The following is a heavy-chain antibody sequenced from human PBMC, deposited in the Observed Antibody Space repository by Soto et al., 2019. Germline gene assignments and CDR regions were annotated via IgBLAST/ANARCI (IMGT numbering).Heavy chain of an antibody. V-gene: IGHV4-34*01. CDR1: GGSFIGYD. J-gene: IGHJ5*02. CDR2: INHSGST. CDR3: ARRSLTIFGVVNKWFDL. D-gene: IGHD3-3*01. Sequence: SETLSLTCAVYGGSFIGYDCSWIRQPPWKGLEWIGEINHSGSTNYNPSLKSRVNISVDTSKNQFSLKLSSVTDADTAVYYCARRSLTIFGVVNKWFDLLGQGILVSLSS.